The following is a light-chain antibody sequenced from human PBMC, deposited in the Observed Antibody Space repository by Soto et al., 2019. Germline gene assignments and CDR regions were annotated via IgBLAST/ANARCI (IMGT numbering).Light chain of an antibody. Sequence: QSALTQPPSASGSPGQSVTISCTRTSSDVGVYNYVSWYRQHPGKAPKLLIYEVSKRPSGVPDRFSGSKSGNTASLTVSGLQAEDEADFYCSSYAGSNNVVFGGGTKLTVL. CDR1: SSDVGVYNY. J-gene: IGLJ2*01. V-gene: IGLV2-8*01. CDR3: SSYAGSNNVV. CDR2: EVS.